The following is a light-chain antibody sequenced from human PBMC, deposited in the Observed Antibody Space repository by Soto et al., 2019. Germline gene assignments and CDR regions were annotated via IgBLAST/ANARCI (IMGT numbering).Light chain of an antibody. CDR2: DNN. V-gene: IGLV1-51*01. CDR3: ATWDGSLPGEV. Sequence: QSVLTQSPSVSAAPGQQVTIYCSGSSSNIGTNYVSWYQQLPGTAPKLLIYDNNKRPSGIPDRFSGSKSGTSGTLDITGLQTGDEADYYCATWDGSLPGEVFGGGTKVTVL. CDR1: SSNIGTNY. J-gene: IGLJ2*01.